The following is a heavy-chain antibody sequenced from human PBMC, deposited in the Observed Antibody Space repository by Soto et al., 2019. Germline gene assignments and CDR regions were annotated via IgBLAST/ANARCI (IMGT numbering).Heavy chain of an antibody. D-gene: IGHD3-9*01. V-gene: IGHV3-11*01. CDR1: GFTFSDYY. J-gene: IGHJ4*02. CDR3: ASQYYDILTGYSDYFDY. CDR2: ISSSGSTI. Sequence: GGSLRLSCAASGFTFSDYYMSWIRQAPGKGLEWVSYISSSGSTIYYADSVKGRFTISRDNAKNSLYLQMNSLRAEDTAVYYCASQYYDILTGYSDYFDYWGQGTLVTVSS.